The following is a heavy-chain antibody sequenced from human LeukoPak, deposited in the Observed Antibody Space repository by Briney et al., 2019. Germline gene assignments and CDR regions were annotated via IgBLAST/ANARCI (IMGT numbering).Heavy chain of an antibody. Sequence: ASVKVSCKASGYTFTGYYMHWVRQAPGQGLEWMGWINPNSGGTNYAQKFQGRVTMTRDTSISTAYMELSRLRSDDTAVYYCARDLSGWYGGPCDYWGQGTLVTVSS. J-gene: IGHJ4*02. CDR2: INPNSGGT. D-gene: IGHD6-19*01. CDR3: ARDLSGWYGGPCDY. V-gene: IGHV1-2*02. CDR1: GYTFTGYY.